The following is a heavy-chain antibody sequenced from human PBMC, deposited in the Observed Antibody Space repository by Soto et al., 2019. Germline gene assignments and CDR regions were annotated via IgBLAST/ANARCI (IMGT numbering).Heavy chain of an antibody. Sequence: PGGSLRLSCAASGFTFSSYSMSWVRQAPGKGLEWVANIKQDGSEKYYVDSVKGRFTISRDNAKNSLYLQMNSLRAEDTAVYYCARDNQQWPSTYYFDYWGQGTLVTVSS. CDR3: ARDNQQWPSTYYFDY. CDR1: GFTFSSYS. J-gene: IGHJ4*02. D-gene: IGHD6-19*01. CDR2: IKQDGSEK. V-gene: IGHV3-7*01.